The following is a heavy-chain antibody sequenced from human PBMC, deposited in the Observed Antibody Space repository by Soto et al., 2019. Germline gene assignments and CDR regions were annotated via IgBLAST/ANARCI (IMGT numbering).Heavy chain of an antibody. Sequence: PGGSLRLSCVVSGFTIIGYLMSWVRQAPGKGLEWVANIKQDGSEKHYVGSVKGRFTISKDNAKNSLFLQMNSLRAEDTAVYYCARALVVVTEYFDYWGQGILVTVPQ. J-gene: IGHJ4*02. CDR1: GFTIIGYL. CDR2: IKQDGSEK. V-gene: IGHV3-7*03. CDR3: ARALVVVTEYFDY. D-gene: IGHD5-18*01.